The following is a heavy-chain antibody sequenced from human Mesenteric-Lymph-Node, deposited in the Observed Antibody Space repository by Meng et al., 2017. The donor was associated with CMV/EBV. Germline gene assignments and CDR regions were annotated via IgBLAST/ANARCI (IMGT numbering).Heavy chain of an antibody. D-gene: IGHD6-19*01. CDR1: GFTFSSYW. CDR3: ARGGSGWYVVYYYGMDV. J-gene: IGHJ6*02. V-gene: IGHV3-7*01. Sequence: GESLKISCAASGFTFSSYWMSWVRQAPGKGLEWVANIKQDGSEKYYVDSVKGRFTISRDNAKNSLYLQMNSLRAEDTAVYYCARGGSGWYVVYYYGMDVWGQGTTVTVSS. CDR2: IKQDGSEK.